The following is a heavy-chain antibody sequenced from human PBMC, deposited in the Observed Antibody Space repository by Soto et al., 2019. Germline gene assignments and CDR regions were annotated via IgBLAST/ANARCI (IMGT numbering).Heavy chain of an antibody. Sequence: PGESLKISCKGSGYSFTSYWIGWVRQMPGKGLEWMGIIYPGDSDTRYSPSFQGQVTISADKSISTAYLQWSSLKASDTAIYFCTRRRNYGSSPYYYYGMDVWGQGTTVTVSS. D-gene: IGHD6-13*01. CDR3: TRRRNYGSSPYYYYGMDV. CDR1: GYSFTSYW. J-gene: IGHJ6*02. CDR2: IYPGDSDT. V-gene: IGHV5-51*01.